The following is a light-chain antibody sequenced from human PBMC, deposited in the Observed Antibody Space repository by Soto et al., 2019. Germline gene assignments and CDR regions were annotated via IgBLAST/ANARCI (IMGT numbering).Light chain of an antibody. CDR2: GAS. CDR1: QSVTSNS. J-gene: IGKJ5*01. Sequence: EIVLTQFPGTLSLSPGEGATLSCRASQSVTSNSLAWYQQKVGRASRVLIYGASNRATGIPDRFSGSGSGTDFTLTITRLEPEDFAVYFCQQYGSSPRTFGQGTRLEIK. V-gene: IGKV3-20*01. CDR3: QQYGSSPRT.